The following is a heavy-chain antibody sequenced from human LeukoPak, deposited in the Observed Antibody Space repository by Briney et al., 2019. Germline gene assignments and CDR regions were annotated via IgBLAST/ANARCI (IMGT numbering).Heavy chain of an antibody. D-gene: IGHD1-20*01. CDR2: IYSGGST. CDR3: ARESITGTTFDAFDI. CDR1: GFTFSSYA. Sequence: GGSLRLSCAASGFTFSSYAMSWVRQAPGKGLEWVSVIYSGGSTYYADSVKGRFTISRDNSKNTLYLQMNSLRAEDTAVYYCARESITGTTFDAFDIWGQGTMVTVSS. V-gene: IGHV3-53*01. J-gene: IGHJ3*02.